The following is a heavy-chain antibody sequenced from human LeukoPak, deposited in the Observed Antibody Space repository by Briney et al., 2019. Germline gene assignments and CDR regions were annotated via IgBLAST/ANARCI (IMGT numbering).Heavy chain of an antibody. J-gene: IGHJ4*02. CDR2: IYHSGST. V-gene: IGHV4-38-2*02. CDR1: GYSISSGYY. CDR3: ARDTVPAAIVDY. D-gene: IGHD2-2*02. Sequence: SETLSLTCTVSGYSISSGYYWGWIRQPPGKGLEWIGSIYHSGSTYYNPSLKSRVTISVDTSKNQFSLKLSSVTAADTAMYYCARDTVPAAIVDYWGQGTLVTVSS.